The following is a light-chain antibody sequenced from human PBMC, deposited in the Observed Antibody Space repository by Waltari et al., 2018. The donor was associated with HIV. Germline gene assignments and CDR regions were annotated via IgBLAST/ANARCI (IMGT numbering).Light chain of an antibody. CDR3: QHYNSLPPT. J-gene: IGKJ3*01. CDR2: DAS. V-gene: IGKV1-33*01. Sequence: DIQMTQSPSSLSASVGDRVTITCQASQDIHIFLSWYQQKPGKAPKLLIYDASTLHAGVPSRFSGSGSGTDFTFTINSLQPEDIATYYCQHYNSLPPTFGPGTKVDLK. CDR1: QDIHIF.